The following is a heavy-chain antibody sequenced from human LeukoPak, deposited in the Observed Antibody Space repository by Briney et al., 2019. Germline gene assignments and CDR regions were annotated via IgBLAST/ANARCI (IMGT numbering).Heavy chain of an antibody. CDR2: ISHNEGI. CDR3: ARGLDRSKTGY. D-gene: IGHD1-1*01. CDR1: GESFSGGY. V-gene: IGHV4-34*01. J-gene: IGHJ4*02. Sequence: SETLSLTCTVYGESFSGGYWSWIRQPPGKGLDWIGEISHNEGINYSPSLKSRVTISVDTSKNQFSLKLTSMTAADTAVYYCARGLDRSKTGYWGQGSLVTVSS.